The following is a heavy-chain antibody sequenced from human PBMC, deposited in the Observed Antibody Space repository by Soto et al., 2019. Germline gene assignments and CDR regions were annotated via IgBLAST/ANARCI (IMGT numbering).Heavy chain of an antibody. J-gene: IGHJ6*02. Sequence: GASVKVSCKASGYTFTSYYMHWVRQAPGQGLEWMGIINPSGGSTSYAQKFQGRVTMTRDTSTSTVYMELSSLRSEDTAVYYCARDYYYGSGSSLFYYYGMDVWGQGTTVTVSS. D-gene: IGHD3-10*01. CDR1: GYTFTSYY. CDR2: INPSGGST. V-gene: IGHV1-46*01. CDR3: ARDYYYGSGSSLFYYYGMDV.